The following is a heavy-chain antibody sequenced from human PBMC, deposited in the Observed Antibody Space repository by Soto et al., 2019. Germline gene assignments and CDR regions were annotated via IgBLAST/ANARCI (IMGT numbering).Heavy chain of an antibody. CDR2: INAGKGKT. CDR1: GYTFTSYA. D-gene: IGHD2-15*01. CDR3: ARDLGGWPDY. V-gene: IGHV1-3*01. Sequence: QVQLVQSGAEVKKPGASVKVSCKASGYTFTSYAMHWVRQAPGKRLEWMGWINAGKGKTKYSQKIRGRVTITRDTSASTAYMELSSLRSEDTAVYYCARDLGGWPDYWGQGTLVTVSS. J-gene: IGHJ4*02.